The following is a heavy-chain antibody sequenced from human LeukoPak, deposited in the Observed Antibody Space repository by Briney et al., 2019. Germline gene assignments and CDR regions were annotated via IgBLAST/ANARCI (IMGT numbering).Heavy chain of an antibody. V-gene: IGHV4-30-4*01. CDR3: AREETMVRID. CDR2: IYYSGST. Sequence: SETLSLTCTVSGGSISSGDYYWCWIRQPPGKGLEWIGYIYYSGSTYYNPSLKSRVTISVDTSKNQFSLKLSSVTAADTAVYYCAREETMVRIDWGQGTLVTVSS. CDR1: GGSISSGDYY. J-gene: IGHJ4*02. D-gene: IGHD3-10*01.